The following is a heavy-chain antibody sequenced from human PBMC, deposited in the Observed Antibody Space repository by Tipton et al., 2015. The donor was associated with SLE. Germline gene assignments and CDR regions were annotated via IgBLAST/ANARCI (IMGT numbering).Heavy chain of an antibody. CDR3: ARDGAYCSSTSCPGPFYDY. J-gene: IGHJ4*02. Sequence: SLRLSCAASGFTFSSYRMNWVRQAPGRGLEWVSSISSSGSCIYYADSVKGRFTISRDNAKNSLYLQMNNLRAEDTAVYYCARDGAYCSSTSCPGPFYDYWGQGTLVTVSS. D-gene: IGHD2-2*01. CDR2: ISSSGSCI. V-gene: IGHV3-21*01. CDR1: GFTFSSYR.